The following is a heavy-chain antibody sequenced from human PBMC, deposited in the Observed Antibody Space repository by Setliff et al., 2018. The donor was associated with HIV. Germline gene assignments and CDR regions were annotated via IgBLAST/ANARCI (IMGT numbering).Heavy chain of an antibody. CDR2: ITSGGST. V-gene: IGHV3-23*01. J-gene: IGHJ4*02. CDR1: GFTFSSYA. D-gene: IGHD5-18*01. Sequence: GVLRLSCAASGFTFSSYAMSWVRQTPEKGLEWVSIITSGGSTYYADSAKGRFIISRDNSQNTLYLQMNSLRADDTAIYYCAKGFRPVDTALVSGPTYWGQGIRVTVSS. CDR3: AKGFRPVDTALVSGPTY.